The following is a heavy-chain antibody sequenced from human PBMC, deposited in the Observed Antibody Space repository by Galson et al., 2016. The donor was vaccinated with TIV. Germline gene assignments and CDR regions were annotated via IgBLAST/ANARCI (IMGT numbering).Heavy chain of an antibody. Sequence: QSGAEVKKPGESLKISCKHSGYGFVDYWIVRVRQRPGKGLEWMGIVYLGDSVTRYSPSFQGQVAISADKSSNTAYLQWSSLQASDTAMYYCARTAGGIDQWGQGTLVTVSS. CDR1: GYGFVDYW. J-gene: IGHJ4*02. CDR3: ARTAGGIDQ. D-gene: IGHD1-26*01. V-gene: IGHV5-51*01. CDR2: VYLGDSVT.